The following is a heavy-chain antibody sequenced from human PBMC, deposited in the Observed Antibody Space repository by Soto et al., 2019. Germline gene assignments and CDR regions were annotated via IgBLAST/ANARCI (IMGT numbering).Heavy chain of an antibody. J-gene: IGHJ4*02. CDR2: ISAYNGNT. CDR1: GYTFTSYG. Sequence: GASVKVSCKASGYTFTSYGISWVRQAPGQGLERMGWISAYNGNTNYAQKLQGRVTMTTDTSTSTAYMELRSLRSDDTAVYYCARGVLMVYATPHEWYYFDYWGQGTLVTVSS. D-gene: IGHD2-8*01. V-gene: IGHV1-18*01. CDR3: ARGVLMVYATPHEWYYFDY.